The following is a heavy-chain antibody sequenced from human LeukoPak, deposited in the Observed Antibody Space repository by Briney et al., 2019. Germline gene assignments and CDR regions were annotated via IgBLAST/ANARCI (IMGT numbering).Heavy chain of an antibody. CDR2: INRASTNI. CDR1: GFTFSSYS. V-gene: IGHV3-48*02. J-gene: IGHJ4*02. CDR3: ARDYEWAFDY. Sequence: PGGPLRLSCAASGFTFSSYSMNWVRQAPGQGPESVSHINRASTNIAYADSVKGRFTISRDNAKTSLYLQLNSLRDEDTAVYYCARDYEWAFDYWGQGTLVTVSS. D-gene: IGHD1-26*01.